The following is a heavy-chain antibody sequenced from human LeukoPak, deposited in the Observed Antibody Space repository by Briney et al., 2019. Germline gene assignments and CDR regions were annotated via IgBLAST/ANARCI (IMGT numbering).Heavy chain of an antibody. Sequence: SETLSLTCAVYGGSFSGYYWSWIRQPPGKGLEWIGEINHSGSTNYNPSLKSRVTISVDTSKNQFSLKLSSVTAADTAVYYCAREGSRITIFGVVTDYPPYFDYWGQGTLVTASS. CDR2: INHSGST. J-gene: IGHJ4*02. D-gene: IGHD3-3*01. CDR1: GGSFSGYY. CDR3: AREGSRITIFGVVTDYPPYFDY. V-gene: IGHV4-34*01.